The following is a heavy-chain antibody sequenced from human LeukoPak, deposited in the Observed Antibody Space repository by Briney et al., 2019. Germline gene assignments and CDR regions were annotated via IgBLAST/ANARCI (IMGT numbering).Heavy chain of an antibody. V-gene: IGHV4-4*07. D-gene: IGHD2-2*01. J-gene: IGHJ5*02. CDR3: ARDKVVVVPAASMGHNWSDP. CDR2: IYTSGST. CDR1: GGSISSYY. Sequence: SETLSLTCTVSGGSISSYYWSWIRQPAGKGLELIGRIYTSGSTNYNPSLKSRVTMSVDTSKNQFSLKLSSVTAADTAVYYCARDKVVVVPAASMGHNWSDPWGQGTLVTVSS.